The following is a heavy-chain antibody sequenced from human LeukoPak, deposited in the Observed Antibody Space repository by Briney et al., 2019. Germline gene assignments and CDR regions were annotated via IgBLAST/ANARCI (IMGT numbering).Heavy chain of an antibody. CDR1: GFTFSSYW. D-gene: IGHD3-9*01. Sequence: GGSLRLSCAASGFTFSSYWMHWVRQAPGKGLVWVSRINSDGSSTSYADSVKGRFTISRDNAKNTLYLQMNSLRAEDTAVYYCARTQISRSYYDILTGFDAFDIWGQGTMVTVSS. J-gene: IGHJ3*02. CDR2: INSDGSST. V-gene: IGHV3-74*01. CDR3: ARTQISRSYYDILTGFDAFDI.